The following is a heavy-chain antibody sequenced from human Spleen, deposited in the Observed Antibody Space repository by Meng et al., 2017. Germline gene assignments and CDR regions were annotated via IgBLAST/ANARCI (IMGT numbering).Heavy chain of an antibody. CDR1: GFSLSTSGVG. CDR3: AHRFGFGELLY. V-gene: IGHV2-5*01. D-gene: IGHD3-10*01. Sequence: QITLKDSGPTLVKPTPTLTLTCTFSGFSLSTSGVGVGWIRQPPGKALEWLALIYWNDDKLYSPSLKSRLTITKDTSKNQVVLAMTNMDPVDTATYHCAHRFGFGELLYWGQGTLVTVSS. CDR2: IYWNDDK. J-gene: IGHJ4*02.